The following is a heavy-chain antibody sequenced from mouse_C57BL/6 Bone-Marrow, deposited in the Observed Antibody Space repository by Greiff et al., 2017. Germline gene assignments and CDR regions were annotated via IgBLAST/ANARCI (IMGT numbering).Heavy chain of an antibody. CDR3: ARRVITTVVPSFAY. D-gene: IGHD1-1*01. CDR2: IYPRSGNT. V-gene: IGHV1-81*01. J-gene: IGHJ3*01. Sequence: QVQLKQSGAELARPGASVKLSCKASGYTFTSYGISWVKQRTGQGLEWIGEIYPRSGNTYYNEKFKGKATLTADKSSSTAYMELRSLTSEDSAVYFCARRVITTVVPSFAYWGQGTLVTVSA. CDR1: GYTFTSYG.